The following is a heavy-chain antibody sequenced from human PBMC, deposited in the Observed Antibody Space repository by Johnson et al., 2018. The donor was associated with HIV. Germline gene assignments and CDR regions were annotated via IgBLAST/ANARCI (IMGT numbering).Heavy chain of an antibody. V-gene: IGHV3-7*05. J-gene: IGHJ3*02. CDR3: VRESRVGRRDDAFDM. CDR2: VRQDGRQK. CDR1: GFSLSAHY. Sequence: VQVVESGGGLVQPGSSLRLTCVASGFSLSAHYMTWVRQAPGQGLEWVANVRQDGRQKYYMDSVKGRFTISRDNAKNSVYLQMNSLRVDDTAVYYCVRESRVGRRDDAFDMWGQGTMVTVAS. D-gene: IGHD1-26*01.